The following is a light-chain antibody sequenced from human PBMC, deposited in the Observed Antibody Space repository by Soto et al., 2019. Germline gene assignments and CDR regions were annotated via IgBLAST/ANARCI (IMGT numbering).Light chain of an antibody. CDR2: EGS. J-gene: IGLJ1*01. V-gene: IGLV2-23*03. CDR3: CSYAGSPTFRV. CDR1: SSDVGSYNL. Sequence: QSALTQPASVSGSPGQSITISCTGTSSDVGSYNLVSWYQQHPGKAPKLMIYEGSKRPSGVSNRFSGSKSGNTASLTISGLLAEDEADYYCCSYAGSPTFRVFGTGTKVTVL.